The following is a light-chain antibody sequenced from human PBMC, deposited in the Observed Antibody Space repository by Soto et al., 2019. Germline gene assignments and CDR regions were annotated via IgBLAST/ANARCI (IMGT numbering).Light chain of an antibody. CDR1: QSVRTY. CDR3: HQRSKWPLT. CDR2: DAS. V-gene: IGKV3-11*01. Sequence: EIVLTQSPATLSLSPGERATLSCRASQSVRTYLAWYQQKPGQAPRLLIYDASNRATDIPDRFSGSGSGTDFTLTIRRLDPEDFAVYYCHQRSKWPLTFGGGTKVEIK. J-gene: IGKJ4*01.